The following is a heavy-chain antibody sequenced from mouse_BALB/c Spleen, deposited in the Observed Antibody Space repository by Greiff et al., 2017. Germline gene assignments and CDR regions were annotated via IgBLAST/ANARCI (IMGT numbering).Heavy chain of an antibody. CDR2: IYPYNGGT. CDR1: GYTFTDYN. CDR3: ARGGLPYFDY. Sequence: EVQLVESGPELVKPGASVKISCKASGYTFTDYNMHWVKQSHGKSLEWIGYIYPYNGGTGYNQKFKSKATLTVDNSSSTAYMELRSLTSEDSAVYYCARGGLPYFDYWGQGTTLTVSS. D-gene: IGHD2-1*01. J-gene: IGHJ2*01. V-gene: IGHV1S29*02.